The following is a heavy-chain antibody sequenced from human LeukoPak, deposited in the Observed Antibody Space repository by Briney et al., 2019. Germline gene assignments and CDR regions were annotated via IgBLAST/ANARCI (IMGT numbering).Heavy chain of an antibody. Sequence: SETLYLTCTVSGGSVSSDNYYWTWIRQPPGKGLQWIGYISYSGSTNYNPSLKSRVTISLHTSKNQFSLRLSSLTAADSAVYYCARRHYYNGRAYYFLDYWGQGTLVTVSS. CDR2: ISYSGST. CDR1: GGSVSSDNYY. V-gene: IGHV4-61*01. J-gene: IGHJ4*02. CDR3: ARRHYYNGRAYYFLDY. D-gene: IGHD3-22*01.